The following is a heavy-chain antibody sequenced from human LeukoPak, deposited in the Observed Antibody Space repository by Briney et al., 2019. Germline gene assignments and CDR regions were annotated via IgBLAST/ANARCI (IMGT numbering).Heavy chain of an antibody. CDR2: INWKTGNG. CDR1: GSTFVDFA. D-gene: IGHD5-24*01. V-gene: IGHV3-9*01. J-gene: IGHJ2*01. Sequence: NPGGSLRLSCAVSGSTFVDFAMNWARKARGGGLEWVPGINWKTGNGIYADSVKGRFTISRDNAKNSLYLQMSSLRAEDTALYYCTRRAARWQFDLWGRGTLLTVSS. CDR3: TRRAARWQFDL.